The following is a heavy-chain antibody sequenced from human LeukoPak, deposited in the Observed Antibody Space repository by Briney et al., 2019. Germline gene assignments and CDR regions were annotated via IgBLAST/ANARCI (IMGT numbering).Heavy chain of an antibody. CDR1: GRSFTDYY. J-gene: IGHJ6*03. CDR2: IYNSGTP. V-gene: IGHV4-34*01. CDR3: TRGRGYGSGSFYNRRHYYYYMDV. D-gene: IGHD3-10*01. Sequence: PSETLSLTCDVYGRSFTDYYWFWICHPPQGRLGWIAEIYNSGTPNYNPSPKGRAPILADRSKKQFSQHLTSVTAADTAVYYCTRGRGYGSGSFYNRRHYYYYMDVWGRGTTVTVSS.